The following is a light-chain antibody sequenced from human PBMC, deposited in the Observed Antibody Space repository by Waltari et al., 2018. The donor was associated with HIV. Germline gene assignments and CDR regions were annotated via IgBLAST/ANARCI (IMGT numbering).Light chain of an antibody. CDR3: QQYIGSPRT. J-gene: IGKJ1*01. Sequence: EIALTQSPGTLSLSPGERATLSCRASQTISSTYLAWYQQKPGPAPRPLIYGASSRATGIPDRFSGSGSGTDFTLTISSLEPEDCAVYYCQQYIGSPRTFGQGTKVELK. CDR1: QTISSTY. V-gene: IGKV3-20*01. CDR2: GAS.